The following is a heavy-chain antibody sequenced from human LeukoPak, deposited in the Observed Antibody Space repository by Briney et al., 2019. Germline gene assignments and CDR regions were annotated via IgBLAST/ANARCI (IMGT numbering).Heavy chain of an antibody. CDR1: GITFSSYA. D-gene: IGHD5-18*01. Sequence: GGSLRLSCAASGITFSSYAMSWVRQAPGKGLEWVSGISGSGRSTFYADSVKGRFTISRDNSKNTLYLQMNSLRAEDTAVYYCAGFGGYSYGGGLNFDYWGQGTLVTVSS. CDR3: AGFGGYSYGGGLNFDY. CDR2: ISGSGRST. V-gene: IGHV3-23*01. J-gene: IGHJ4*02.